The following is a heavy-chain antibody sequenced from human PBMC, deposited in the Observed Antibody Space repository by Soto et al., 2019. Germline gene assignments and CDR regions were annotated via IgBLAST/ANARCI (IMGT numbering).Heavy chain of an antibody. J-gene: IGHJ6*02. D-gene: IGHD5-18*01. Sequence: QVQLVQSGAEVKKPGSSVKVSCKASGGTFSSYAISWVRQAPGQGLEWMGGIIPIFGTANYAQKFQGRVTMTADESTSTGYMELSSLRSEDTAVYYCARDATTQMKDTAMVTIDYYGMDVWGQGTTVTVSS. CDR1: GGTFSSYA. V-gene: IGHV1-69*12. CDR2: IIPIFGTA. CDR3: ARDATTQMKDTAMVTIDYYGMDV.